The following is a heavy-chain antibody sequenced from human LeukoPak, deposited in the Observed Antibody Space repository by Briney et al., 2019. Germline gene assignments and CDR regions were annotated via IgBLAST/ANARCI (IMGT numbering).Heavy chain of an antibody. Sequence: PGGSLRLSCAASGFTFSSYAMSWVRQAPGKGLEWVSAISGSGGSTYYADSVKGRFTISRDNSKNTLYLQMNSLRAEDTAVYYCASDWYSGSYYVWFDPWGQGTLVTVSS. CDR2: ISGSGGST. CDR1: GFTFSSYA. D-gene: IGHD1-26*01. J-gene: IGHJ5*02. CDR3: ASDWYSGSYYVWFDP. V-gene: IGHV3-23*01.